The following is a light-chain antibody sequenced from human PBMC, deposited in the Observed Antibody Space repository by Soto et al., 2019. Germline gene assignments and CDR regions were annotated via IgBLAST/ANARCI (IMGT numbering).Light chain of an antibody. V-gene: IGLV1-40*01. CDR3: QSYDSSLSGWV. J-gene: IGLJ3*02. Sequence: QSVLTQPPSVSGAPGQRVTISCTGSSSNIGAGYDVHWYQQLLGTAPKLLIYVNSNRPSGVPDRFSGSKSGTSASLAITGLQAEDEADYYCQSYDSSLSGWVFGGGTQLTVL. CDR2: VNS. CDR1: SSNIGAGYD.